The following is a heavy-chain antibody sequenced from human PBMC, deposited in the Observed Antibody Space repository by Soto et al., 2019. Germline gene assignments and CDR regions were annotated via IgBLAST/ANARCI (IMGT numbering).Heavy chain of an antibody. CDR1: GFSISDYY. CDR2: ISYNGTSK. D-gene: IGHD5-18*01. CDR3: ARSPTTWKRGYGYGLMQY. Sequence: QVQLVESGGGLVKPGGSLRLSCASSGFSISDYYMNWIRQAPGKGLEWVSYISYNGTSKHYADSVKGRFTISRDNAKNSLYLQMNSLRAEDTAVYYCARSPTTWKRGYGYGLMQYWGQGTLVTVSS. J-gene: IGHJ4*02. V-gene: IGHV3-11*01.